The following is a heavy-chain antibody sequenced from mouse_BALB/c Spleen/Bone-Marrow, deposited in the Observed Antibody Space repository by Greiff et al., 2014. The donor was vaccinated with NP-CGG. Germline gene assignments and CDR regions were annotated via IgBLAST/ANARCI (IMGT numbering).Heavy chain of an antibody. CDR2: IRLKSNNYAT. J-gene: IGHJ3*01. CDR3: TTGFAY. V-gene: IGHV6-6*02. CDR1: GFTFSNYW. Sequence: EVKLVESGGGLVQPGGSMKLSCVASGFTFSNYWMNWVRQSPEKGLDWVAEIRLKSNNYATHYAESVKGRFTISRDDSKSSVYLQMNYLRAEDTGIYYCTTGFAYWGQGTLVTVSA.